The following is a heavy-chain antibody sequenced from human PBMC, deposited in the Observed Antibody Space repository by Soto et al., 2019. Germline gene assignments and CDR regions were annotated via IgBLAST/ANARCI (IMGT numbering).Heavy chain of an antibody. CDR1: GGSFSSYT. D-gene: IGHD5-12*01. CDR2: IIPTLHIA. Sequence: QVQLVQSGAEVKKPGSSVKVSCKASGGSFSSYTFSWVRQAPGQGLEWMGRIIPTLHIANYAKKLQGRVRNTAEESTRPDSRELSCLSADATAVYYCARHNVMATLLDYWGQGTLVTCST. V-gene: IGHV1-69*02. J-gene: IGHJ4*02. CDR3: ARHNVMATLLDY.